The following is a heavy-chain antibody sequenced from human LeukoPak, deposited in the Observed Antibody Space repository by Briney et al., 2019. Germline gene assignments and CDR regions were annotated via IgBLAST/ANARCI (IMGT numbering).Heavy chain of an antibody. J-gene: IGHJ4*02. V-gene: IGHV4-59*12. CDR2: IYYSGST. CDR1: GGSISSYY. CDR3: ARATGTRFDY. D-gene: IGHD1-1*01. Sequence: SETLSLTCTVSGGSISSYYWSWIRQPPGKGLEWIGYIYYSGSTNYNPSLKSRVTISVDTSKNQFSLKLSSVTVADTAVYYCARATGTRFDYWGQGTLVTVSS.